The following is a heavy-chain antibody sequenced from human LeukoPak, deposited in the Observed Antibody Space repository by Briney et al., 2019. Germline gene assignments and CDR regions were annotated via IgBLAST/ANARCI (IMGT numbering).Heavy chain of an antibody. CDR1: GFTFDDYG. Sequence: GGSLRLSCAASGFTFDDYGMSWVRQVPGKGLEWVSGINWNGGSTGYADSVKGRFTISRDNAKNSLYLQMNSLRDEDTAVYYCARGALRYSDYWGQGTLVTVSS. J-gene: IGHJ4*02. CDR2: INWNGGST. CDR3: ARGALRYSDY. V-gene: IGHV3-20*04. D-gene: IGHD3-9*01.